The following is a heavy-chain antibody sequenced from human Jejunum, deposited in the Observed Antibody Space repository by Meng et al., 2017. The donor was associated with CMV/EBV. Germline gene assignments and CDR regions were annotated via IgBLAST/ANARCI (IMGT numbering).Heavy chain of an antibody. J-gene: IGHJ6*02. CDR3: ARGHYYHFYYYMDV. CDR1: GYSLASYG. D-gene: IGHD3-10*01. CDR2: ISSYNGNT. Sequence: GYSLASYGISWVRQAPGQGLEWMGWISSYNGNTNYAQKFRGRVTMTTDTSTSTAYMDLRSLRFDDTAVYYCARGHYYHFYYYMDVWGQGTTVTVSS. V-gene: IGHV1-18*01.